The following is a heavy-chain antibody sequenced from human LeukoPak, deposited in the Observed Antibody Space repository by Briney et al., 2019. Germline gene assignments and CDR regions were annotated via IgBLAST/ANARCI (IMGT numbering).Heavy chain of an antibody. D-gene: IGHD6-13*01. V-gene: IGHV3-7*01. J-gene: IGHJ4*02. CDR1: GFTFTSYW. Sequence: GGSLRLSCAASGFTFTSYWMSWMRQAPGKGLQWVANIKHDGSEQYYVDSVKGRFTISRDNTKNSLYLQMNSLGVEDTAVYYCKSGGAAPGRFDYWGQGVLVTVSS. CDR2: IKHDGSEQ. CDR3: KSGGAAPGRFDY.